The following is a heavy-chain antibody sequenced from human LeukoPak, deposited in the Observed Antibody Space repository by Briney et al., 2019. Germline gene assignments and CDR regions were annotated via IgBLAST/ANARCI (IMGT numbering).Heavy chain of an antibody. CDR3: ARLIRLVTIVRGVINHFDY. CDR1: SGSISSSSYY. J-gene: IGHJ4*02. V-gene: IGHV4-39*01. D-gene: IGHD3-10*01. Sequence: SETLSLTCTVSSGSISSSSYYWGWIRQPPGKGLEWIGSIYYSGSTYYNPSLKSRVTISVDTSNNQFSLKLSSVTAADTAVYYCARLIRLVTIVRGVINHFDYWGQGTLVTVSS. CDR2: IYYSGST.